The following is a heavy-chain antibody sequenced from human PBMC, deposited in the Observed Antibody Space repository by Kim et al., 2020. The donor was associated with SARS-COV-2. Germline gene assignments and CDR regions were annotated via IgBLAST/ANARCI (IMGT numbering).Heavy chain of an antibody. D-gene: IGHD1-26*01. V-gene: IGHV1-18*01. CDR2: ISTYDGNT. J-gene: IGHJ4*01. Sequence: ASVKVSCEASGYSFRTYGITWVRQAPGQGLEWMGWISTYDGNTYYAQKVQGRVTMTTDTSKRTAYMELRSLTSEDTAVYYCARDLGAFHSGSDYWGRGTLVTVSS. CDR3: ARDLGAFHSGSDY. CDR1: GYSFRTYG.